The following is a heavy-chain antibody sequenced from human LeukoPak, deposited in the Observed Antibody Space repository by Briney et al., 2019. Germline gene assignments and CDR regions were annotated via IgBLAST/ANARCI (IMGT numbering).Heavy chain of an antibody. D-gene: IGHD3-10*01. Sequence: SVKVSCKASGGTFSSYAISWVRQAPGQGLEWMGRIIPIFGTANYAQTFKGRVTITTDESTSTAYMELSSLRSEDTAVYYCAIYYYGSGSYVDYWGQGTLVTVSS. CDR1: GGTFSSYA. J-gene: IGHJ4*02. V-gene: IGHV1-69*05. CDR3: AIYYYGSGSYVDY. CDR2: IIPIFGTA.